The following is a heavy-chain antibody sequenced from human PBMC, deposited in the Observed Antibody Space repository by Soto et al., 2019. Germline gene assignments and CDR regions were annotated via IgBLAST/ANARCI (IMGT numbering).Heavy chain of an antibody. CDR3: ARGGPPIDY. CDR1: GYTFTNFG. D-gene: IGHD1-26*01. J-gene: IGHJ4*02. Sequence: QVQLVQSGAEVKKPGASVKVACKASGYTFTNFGISWVRQAPGQGLEWMGWISAYNGNTNYAQNFQGRVTMTTDKTTSTAYIELKSLRPEYTAVYYCARGGPPIDYWGQGTLVTVSS. CDR2: ISAYNGNT. V-gene: IGHV1-18*01.